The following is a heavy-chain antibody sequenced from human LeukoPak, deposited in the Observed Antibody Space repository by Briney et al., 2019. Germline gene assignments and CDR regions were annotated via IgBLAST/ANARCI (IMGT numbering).Heavy chain of an antibody. CDR2: ISSSSSTI. Sequence: GGSLRLSCAASGFTFSSYSMNWVRQAPGKGLEWVSYISSSSSTIYYADSVKGRFTISRDNAKNSLYLQMNSLRAEGTAVYYCARDKAKFSSTSCYFDYWGQGTRVTVSS. CDR1: GFTFSSYS. V-gene: IGHV3-48*01. D-gene: IGHD2-2*01. CDR3: ARDKAKFSSTSCYFDY. J-gene: IGHJ4*02.